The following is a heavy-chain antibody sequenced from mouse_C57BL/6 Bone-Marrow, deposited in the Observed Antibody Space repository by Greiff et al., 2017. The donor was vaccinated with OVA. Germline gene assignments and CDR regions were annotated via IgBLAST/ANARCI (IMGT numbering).Heavy chain of an antibody. J-gene: IGHJ1*03. V-gene: IGHV1-64*01. CDR3: ARPGSSSYWYFDV. CDR1: GYTFTSYW. Sequence: QVQLQQPGAELVKPGASVKLSCKAPGYTFTSYWMHWVKQRPGQGLEWIGMIHPNSGSTNYNEKFKSKATLTVDKSSSTAYMQLSSLTSEDSAVYYCARPGSSSYWYFDVWGTGTTVTVSS. D-gene: IGHD1-1*01. CDR2: IHPNSGST.